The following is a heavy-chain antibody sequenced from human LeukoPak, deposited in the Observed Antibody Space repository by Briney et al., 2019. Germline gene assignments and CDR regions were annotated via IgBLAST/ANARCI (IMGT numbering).Heavy chain of an antibody. CDR2: INHSGST. CDR3: ARHYDILTGYDWFDP. Sequence: SETLSLTCTVSGGSISSSSYYWSWIRQPPGKGLEWIGEINHSGSTNYNPSLKSRVTISVDTSKNQFSLKLSSVTAADTAVYYCARHYDILTGYDWFDPWGQGTLVTVSS. D-gene: IGHD3-9*01. J-gene: IGHJ5*02. V-gene: IGHV4-39*01. CDR1: GGSISSSSYY.